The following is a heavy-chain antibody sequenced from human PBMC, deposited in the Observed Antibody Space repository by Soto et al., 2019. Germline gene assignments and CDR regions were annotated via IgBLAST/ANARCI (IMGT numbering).Heavy chain of an antibody. CDR1: GFTFSSYW. Sequence: GGSLRLSCAASGFTFSSYWMHWVRQAPGKGLVWVSRINSDGSSTSYADSVKGRFTISRDNAKDTLYLQMNSLRAEDTAVYYCARDSKGPYYMDVSGKATTVTVSS. D-gene: IGHD2-2*01. V-gene: IGHV3-74*01. CDR3: ARDSKGPYYMDV. J-gene: IGHJ6*03. CDR2: INSDGSST.